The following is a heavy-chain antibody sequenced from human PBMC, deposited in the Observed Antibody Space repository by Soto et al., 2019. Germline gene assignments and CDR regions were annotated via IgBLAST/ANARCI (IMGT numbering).Heavy chain of an antibody. J-gene: IGHJ6*02. V-gene: IGHV4-61*08. CDR1: GGSIDSGDYY. D-gene: IGHD3-10*01. CDR2: VYYSGTT. Sequence: PSETLSLTCTVSGGSIDSGDYYWSWIRQPPGKGLEWIGYVYYSGTTNYNPFLKSRVTLSLDKSKNQFSLKLSSVTAADTAVYYCARAHVLLWFGESLLYGMDVWGQGTTVTVSS. CDR3: ARAHVLLWFGESLLYGMDV.